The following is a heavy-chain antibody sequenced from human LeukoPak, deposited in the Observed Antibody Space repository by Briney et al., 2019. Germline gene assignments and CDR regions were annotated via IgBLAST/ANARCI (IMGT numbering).Heavy chain of an antibody. V-gene: IGHV3-23*01. D-gene: IGHD3-22*01. CDR3: AKEGYYYDSSGYSLAEYFQH. CDR2: ISGSGGST. J-gene: IGHJ1*01. CDR1: GFTFSSYA. Sequence: GGSLRLSCAASGFTFSSYAMSWVRQAPGKGLEWVSAISGSGGSTYYADSVKGRFTISRDNSKNTLYLQMNSLRAEDTAVYYCAKEGYYYDSSGYSLAEYFQHWGQGTLVTVSS.